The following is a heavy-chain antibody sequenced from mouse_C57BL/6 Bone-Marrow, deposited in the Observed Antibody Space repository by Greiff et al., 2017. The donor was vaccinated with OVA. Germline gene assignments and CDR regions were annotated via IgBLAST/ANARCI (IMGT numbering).Heavy chain of an antibody. V-gene: IGHV14-1*01. J-gene: IGHJ3*01. Sequence: VQLQQSGAELVRPGASVKLSCTASGFNIKDYYMHWVKPRPEQGLEWIGRIDPEDGDPEYAPKFQGKATMTADTSSNTAYLQLSSLTSEDTAVYYCTTERTMVTTGAYWGQGTLVTVSA. D-gene: IGHD2-2*01. CDR3: TTERTMVTTGAY. CDR2: IDPEDGDP. CDR1: GFNIKDYY.